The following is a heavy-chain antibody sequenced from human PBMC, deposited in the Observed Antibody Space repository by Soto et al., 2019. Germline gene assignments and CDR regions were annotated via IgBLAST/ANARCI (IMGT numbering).Heavy chain of an antibody. Sequence: QVQLVESGPGLVRPSGALSVTCAVSGDSISRSHWWSWVRQSPGKGLEWIGEISHSGITNYNPSLKSRVTISGDKSKNQLSLKLTSVTAADTAVYYCARVRYDRSGFDHWGQGTLVSVSS. CDR2: ISHSGIT. CDR1: GDSISRSHW. V-gene: IGHV4-4*02. J-gene: IGHJ4*02. D-gene: IGHD3-22*01. CDR3: ARVRYDRSGFDH.